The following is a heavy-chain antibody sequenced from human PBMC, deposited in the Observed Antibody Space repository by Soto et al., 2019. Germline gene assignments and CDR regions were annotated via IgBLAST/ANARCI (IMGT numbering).Heavy chain of an antibody. J-gene: IGHJ6*02. CDR2: INPETGAT. D-gene: IGHD2-2*01. CDR3: ARERYQVISDGMDV. V-gene: IGHV1-2*02. CDR1: RYTSTGYY. Sequence: QVQLVQSGADVKTPGASVRVSCKASRYTSTGYYVHWVREAPGQGLEWMGWINPETGATSYAQKFQGRVTLSRDTSIITAYLELSSLRFDDASVYFCARERYQVISDGMDVWVQATTVTVSS.